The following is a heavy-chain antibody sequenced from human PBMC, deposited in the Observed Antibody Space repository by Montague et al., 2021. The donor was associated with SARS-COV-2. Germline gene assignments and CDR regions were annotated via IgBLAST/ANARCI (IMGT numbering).Heavy chain of an antibody. J-gene: IGHJ3*02. D-gene: IGHD3-22*01. Sequence: TLSLTCTVSGGSISSGGYYWSWIRQHPGKGLEWIGYIYHTGSTHYNPSLKSRVTISEETSKNHFSLNLSSVTAADSAVYYCARDSGYYDSSGYSYDAFDIWAKGQRSPSLQ. CDR3: ARDSGYYDSSGYSYDAFDI. CDR2: IYHTGST. V-gene: IGHV4-31*03. CDR1: GGSISSGGYY.